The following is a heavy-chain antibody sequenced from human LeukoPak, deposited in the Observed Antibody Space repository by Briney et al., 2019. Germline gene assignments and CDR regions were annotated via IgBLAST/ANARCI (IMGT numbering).Heavy chain of an antibody. J-gene: IGHJ6*02. V-gene: IGHV3-21*01. CDR2: ISSSSSYI. D-gene: IGHD6-13*01. Sequence: GGSLRLSCAASGFTFSSYSMNWVRQAPGKGLEWVSSISSSSSYIYYADSVKGRFTISRDNAKNSLYLQMNSLRAEDTAVYYCARKRAGDYYYYGTDVWGQGTTVTVSS. CDR1: GFTFSSYS. CDR3: ARKRAGDYYYYGTDV.